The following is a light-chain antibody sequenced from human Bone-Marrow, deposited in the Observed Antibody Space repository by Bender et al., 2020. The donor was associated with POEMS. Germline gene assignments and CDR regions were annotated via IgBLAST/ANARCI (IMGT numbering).Light chain of an antibody. CDR1: SADVGDYDY. CDR3: ASYAGNNKLV. J-gene: IGLJ2*01. Sequence: QSALIQPPSASGSPGQSVTISCTGTSADVGDYDYVSWYQHHPGRAPNLLIYDVNRRPSGVAYRFSGSKSGNTASLTVSGLQADDEAHYYCASYAGNNKLVFGGGTKLTVL. CDR2: DVN. V-gene: IGLV2-8*01.